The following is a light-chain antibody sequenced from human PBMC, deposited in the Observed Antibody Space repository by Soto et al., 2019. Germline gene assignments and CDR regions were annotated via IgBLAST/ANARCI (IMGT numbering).Light chain of an antibody. CDR3: CSYTSSSIRV. V-gene: IGLV2-14*01. CDR1: SSGVGGYNH. Sequence: QSALTQPASVSGSPGQSITISCTGTSSGVGGYNHVSWYQQHPGKAPKLIIYEVRNRPSGVSNRLSGSKSGNTASLTISGLQADDEADYYCCSYTSSSIRVFGGGTKVTVL. J-gene: IGLJ3*02. CDR2: EVR.